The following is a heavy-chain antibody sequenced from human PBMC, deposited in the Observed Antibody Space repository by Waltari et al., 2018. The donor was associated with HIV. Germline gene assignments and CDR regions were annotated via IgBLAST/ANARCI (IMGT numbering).Heavy chain of an antibody. CDR1: GYTFTTYT. CDR3: ARTYDILTGFGWFDP. D-gene: IGHD3-9*01. CDR2: INAGNGKT. J-gene: IGHJ5*02. Sequence: QVHLVQSGAEVKNPGASVPVSCKSTGYTFTTYTIHWVRQAPGQRLECMGWINAGNGKTKYSQNFQDRVTFTRDTSASTAYMELSSLRSEDTALYYCARTYDILTGFGWFDPWGQGTLVTVSS. V-gene: IGHV1-3*01.